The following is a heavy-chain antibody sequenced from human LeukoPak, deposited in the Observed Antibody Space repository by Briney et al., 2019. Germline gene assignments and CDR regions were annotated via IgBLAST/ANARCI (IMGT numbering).Heavy chain of an antibody. CDR2: ISSSGSTI. CDR1: GFTFSDYY. D-gene: IGHD3-10*01. J-gene: IGHJ6*02. Sequence: GGSLRLSCAASGFTFSDYYMGWIRQAPGKGLEWVSYISSSGSTIYYADSVKGRFTISRDNAKNSLYLQMNSLRAEDTAVYYCARVGALYGSGSYRDPYYYGMDVWGQGTTVTVSS. V-gene: IGHV3-11*01. CDR3: ARVGALYGSGSYRDPYYYGMDV.